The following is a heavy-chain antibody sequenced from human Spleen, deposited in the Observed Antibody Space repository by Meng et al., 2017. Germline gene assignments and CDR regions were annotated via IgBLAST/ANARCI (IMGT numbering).Heavy chain of an antibody. V-gene: IGHV4-38-2*01. J-gene: IGHJ4*02. D-gene: IGHD5-24*01. Sequence: SEPLSLTCVVSGGSFSDYYWSWIRQPPGKGLEWIGSIYHSGSTYYNPSLKSRVTISVDTSKNQFSLKLSSVTAADTAVYYCARVRSGYWGQGTLVTVSS. CDR1: GGSFSDYY. CDR3: ARVRSGY. CDR2: IYHSGST.